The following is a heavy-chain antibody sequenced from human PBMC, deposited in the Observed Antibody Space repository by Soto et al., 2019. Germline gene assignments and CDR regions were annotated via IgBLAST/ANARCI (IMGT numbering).Heavy chain of an antibody. J-gene: IGHJ3*02. D-gene: IGHD5-12*01. CDR2: VYDLDGT. V-gene: IGHV3-53*01. CDR3: ATWHLREHAYDI. CDR1: GLTVSGKKY. Sequence: DVQLVESGGGLIQPGGSLRLSCVASGLTVSGKKYMAWVRQAPGKGPEWLSGVYDLDGTYYADYGRGRFTTSIDSSRTTVYLPMRDLRPEDTALYFCATWHLREHAYDIWGQGTMVTVSS.